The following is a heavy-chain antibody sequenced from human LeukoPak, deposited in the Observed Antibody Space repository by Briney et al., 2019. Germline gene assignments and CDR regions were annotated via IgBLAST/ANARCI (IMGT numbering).Heavy chain of an antibody. D-gene: IGHD3-9*01. V-gene: IGHV1-46*01. CDR3: ARTPYYDILTGYAVQRYSYYMDV. Sequence: ASVKVSCKASGYTFTDYFMHWVRQAPGQRLEWMGIINPSGGSTSYAQKFQGRVTMTRDMSTSTVYMELSSLRSEDTAVYYCARTPYYDILTGYAVQRYSYYMDVWGKGTTVTVSS. CDR2: INPSGGST. CDR1: GYTFTDYF. J-gene: IGHJ6*03.